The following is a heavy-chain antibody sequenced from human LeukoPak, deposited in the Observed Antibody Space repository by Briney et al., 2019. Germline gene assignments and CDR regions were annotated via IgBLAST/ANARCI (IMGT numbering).Heavy chain of an antibody. CDR2: IYSGGST. CDR3: ATDKGGGAGYFDY. J-gene: IGHJ4*02. D-gene: IGHD3-16*01. CDR1: GFTFSSYW. V-gene: IGHV3-53*01. Sequence: GGSLRLSCAASGFTFSSYWMSWVRQAPGKGLEWVSVIYSGGSTYYADSVKGRFTISRDNSKNTLYLQMNSLRAEDTAVYYCATDKGGGAGYFDYWGQGTLVTVSS.